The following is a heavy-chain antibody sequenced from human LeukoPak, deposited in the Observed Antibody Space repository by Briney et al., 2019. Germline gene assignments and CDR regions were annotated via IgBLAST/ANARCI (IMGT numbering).Heavy chain of an antibody. CDR2: INPNSGGT. CDR3: ARSGYDILTGYYYYYMDV. Sequence: ASVTVSCKASGYTFTGYYMHWVRQPPGQGLEWMGWINPNSGGTNYAQKFQGRVTMTRDTSISTAYMELSRLRSDDTAVYYCARSGYDILTGYYYYYMDVWGKGTTVTVSS. J-gene: IGHJ6*03. V-gene: IGHV1-2*02. CDR1: GYTFTGYY. D-gene: IGHD3-9*01.